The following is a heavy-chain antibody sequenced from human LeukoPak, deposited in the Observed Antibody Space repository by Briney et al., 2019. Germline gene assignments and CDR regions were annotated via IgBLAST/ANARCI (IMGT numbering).Heavy chain of an antibody. Sequence: ASVKVSCKTSGYTFTGYYMNWVRQAPGQGLEWMGRINPNSGATNYAQNFQGRVTMTRDTSTSTVYMELSSLRSEDTAVYYCARDPTGDHFDYWGQGTLVTVSS. V-gene: IGHV1-2*06. CDR3: ARDPTGDHFDY. J-gene: IGHJ4*02. CDR1: GYTFTGYY. CDR2: INPNSGAT. D-gene: IGHD7-27*01.